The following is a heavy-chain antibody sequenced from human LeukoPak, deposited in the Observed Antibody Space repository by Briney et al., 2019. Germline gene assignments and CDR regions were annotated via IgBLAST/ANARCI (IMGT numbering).Heavy chain of an antibody. D-gene: IGHD6-13*01. V-gene: IGHV3-30*03. CDR1: GFTFSNYG. CDR2: VSFDGTNK. J-gene: IGHJ4*02. CDR3: ARSYGSMVY. Sequence: GGSLRLSCAASGFTFSNYGMHWVRQAPGKGLEWVAVVSFDGTNKFYADSVKGRFIISRENSKNTLFLQMDSLRIEDTAIYYCARSYGSMVYWGQGTLVTVSS.